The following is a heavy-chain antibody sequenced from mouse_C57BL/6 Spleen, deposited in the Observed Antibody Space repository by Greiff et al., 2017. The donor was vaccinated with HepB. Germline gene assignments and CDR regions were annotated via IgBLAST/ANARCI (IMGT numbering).Heavy chain of an antibody. CDR2: IWSDGST. CDR1: GFSLTSYG. CDR3: ARQGVTTVVEDAMDY. Sequence: VQRVESGPGLVAPSQSLSITCTVSGFSLTSYGVHWVRQPPGKGLEWLVVIWSDGSTTYNSALKSRLSISKDNSKSQVFLKMNSLQTDDTAMYYCARQGVTTVVEDAMDYWGQGTSVTVSS. J-gene: IGHJ4*01. V-gene: IGHV2-6-1*01. D-gene: IGHD1-1*01.